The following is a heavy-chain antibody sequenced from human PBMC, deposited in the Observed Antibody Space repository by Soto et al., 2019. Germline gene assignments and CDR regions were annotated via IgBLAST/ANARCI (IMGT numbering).Heavy chain of an antibody. V-gene: IGHV3-23*01. CDR1: GFTFSSYA. CDR3: AKALAVAMVTGIFDY. CDR2: ISGSGGST. Sequence: GSLRLSCAASGFTFSSYAMSWVRQAPGKGLEWVSAISGSGGSTYYADSVKGRFTISRDNSKNTLYLQMNSLRAEDTAVYYCAKALAVAMVTGIFDYWGQGTLVTVSS. D-gene: IGHD5-18*01. J-gene: IGHJ4*02.